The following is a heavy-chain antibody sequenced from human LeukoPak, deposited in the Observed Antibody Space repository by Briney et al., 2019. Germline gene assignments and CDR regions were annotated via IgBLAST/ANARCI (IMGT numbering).Heavy chain of an antibody. CDR2: ISGSGGST. CDR3: AKGLWFGELLSVPNFDY. D-gene: IGHD3-10*01. CDR1: GFTFSSYW. J-gene: IGHJ4*02. Sequence: GGSLRLSCAASGFTFSSYWMSWVRQAPGKGLEWVSAISGSGGSTYYADSVKGRFTISRDNSKNTLYLQMNSLRAEDTAVYYCAKGLWFGELLSVPNFDYWGQGTLVTVSS. V-gene: IGHV3-23*01.